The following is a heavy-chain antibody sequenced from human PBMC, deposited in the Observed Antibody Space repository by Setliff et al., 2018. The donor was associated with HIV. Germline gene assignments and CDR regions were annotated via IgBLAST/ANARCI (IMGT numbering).Heavy chain of an antibody. D-gene: IGHD3-9*01. CDR3: AGSILTGNYTFGADY. CDR2: ISAYNGNT. Sequence: ASVKVSCKASGYTFTSYGISWVRQAPGQGLEWMGWISAYNGNTNYAQKFQGRVTMTTDESTTTAYMELSSLRSEDTALYYCAGSILTGNYTFGADYWGQGTLVTVSS. J-gene: IGHJ4*02. V-gene: IGHV1-18*01. CDR1: GYTFTSYG.